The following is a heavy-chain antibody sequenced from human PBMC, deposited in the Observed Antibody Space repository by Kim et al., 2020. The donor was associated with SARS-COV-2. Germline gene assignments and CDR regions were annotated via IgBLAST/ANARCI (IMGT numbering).Heavy chain of an antibody. V-gene: IGHV1-69*13. CDR1: GGTFSSYA. CDR3: ARDEVVEVAAAPDVYYYYGMDV. J-gene: IGHJ6*02. Sequence: SVKVSCKASGGTFSSYAISWVRQAPGQGLEWMGGIIPIFGTANYAQKFQGRVTITADESTSTAYMELSSLRSEDTAVYYCARDEVVEVAAAPDVYYYYGMDVWGQGTTVTVSS. CDR2: IIPIFGTA. D-gene: IGHD6-13*01.